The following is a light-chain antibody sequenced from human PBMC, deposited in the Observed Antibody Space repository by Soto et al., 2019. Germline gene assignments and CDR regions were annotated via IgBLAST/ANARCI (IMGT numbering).Light chain of an antibody. J-gene: IGKJ4*02. CDR1: PSVLHSSYHKNY. Sequence: DSVMTQSPDSLAVSPGERATINCKASPSVLHSSYHKNYLAWYQQKPGQPPKLLIYWASTRESGVPDRFSGSGSGTDFTLTISSLHAEDGAVYYEHQDHSTPLAFGGGTKVEIK. V-gene: IGKV4-1*01. CDR3: HQDHSTPLA. CDR2: WAS.